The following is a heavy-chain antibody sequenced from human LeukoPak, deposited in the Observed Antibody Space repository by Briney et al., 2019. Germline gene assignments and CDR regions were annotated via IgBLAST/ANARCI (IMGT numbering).Heavy chain of an antibody. CDR3: AYSSSSDQHDAFDI. CDR1: GFTFSTYA. CDR2: ISGSGGST. J-gene: IGHJ3*02. Sequence: PGGSLRLSCAASGFTFSTYAMSWVRQAPGKGLEWVAVISGSGGSTHYADSVKGRFTISRDNSKNTLYLQMNSLRAEDTAVYYCAYSSSSDQHDAFDIWGQGTMVTVSS. V-gene: IGHV3-23*01. D-gene: IGHD6-6*01.